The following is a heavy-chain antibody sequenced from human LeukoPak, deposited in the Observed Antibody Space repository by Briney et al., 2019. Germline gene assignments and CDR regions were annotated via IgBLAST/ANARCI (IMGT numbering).Heavy chain of an antibody. J-gene: IGHJ4*02. D-gene: IGHD3-22*01. Sequence: GGSLRLSCAASGFTVSSNYMSWVRQAPGKGLEWVSVIYSGGSTYYADSVKGRFTISRDNSKNTLYLQMNSLRAEDTAVYYCARGDDSSGYYFYYFDYWGQGTLVTVSS. CDR1: GFTVSSNY. V-gene: IGHV3-53*01. CDR3: ARGDDSSGYYFYYFDY. CDR2: IYSGGST.